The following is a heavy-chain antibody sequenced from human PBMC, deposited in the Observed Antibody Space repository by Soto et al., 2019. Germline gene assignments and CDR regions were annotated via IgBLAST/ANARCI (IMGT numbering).Heavy chain of an antibody. D-gene: IGHD6-6*01. J-gene: IGHJ6*03. V-gene: IGHV4-31*03. CDR1: GGSISSGGYY. CDR3: ARARGSIAARLVYYYMDV. CDR2: IYYSGST. Sequence: PSETLSLTCTVSGGSISSGGYYWSWIRQHPGKGMEWIGYIYYSGSTYYNPSLKSRVTISVDTSKNQFSLKLSSVTAADTAVYYCARARGSIAARLVYYYMDVWGKGTTVTVSS.